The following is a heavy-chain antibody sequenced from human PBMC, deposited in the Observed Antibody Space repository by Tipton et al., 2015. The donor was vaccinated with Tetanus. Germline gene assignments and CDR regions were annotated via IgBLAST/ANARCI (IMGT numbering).Heavy chain of an antibody. CDR1: GGSFSGYY. CDR2: SNHSGST. CDR3: ARGQLLSRDWFDP. Sequence: GLVKPSETLSLTCAVYGGSFSGYYWSWIRQPPGKRLEWIGESNHSGSTNYNPSLKSRVTISVDTSKNQFSLKLSSVTAADTAVYYCARGQLLSRDWFDPWGQGTLVTVSS. V-gene: IGHV4-34*01. J-gene: IGHJ5*02. D-gene: IGHD2-2*01.